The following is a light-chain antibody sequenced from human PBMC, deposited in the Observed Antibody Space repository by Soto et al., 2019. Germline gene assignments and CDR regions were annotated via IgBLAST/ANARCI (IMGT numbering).Light chain of an antibody. Sequence: PGDRATLSCRASQNIYINSLAWYQQRPGQAPRLLIYGGSTRATAVPDRFSGSGSGTDFALTISRLEPEDFAVYYCQQYGAPPLTFGPGTKVD. CDR3: QQYGAPPLT. V-gene: IGKV3-20*01. CDR2: GGS. J-gene: IGKJ3*01. CDR1: QNIYINS.